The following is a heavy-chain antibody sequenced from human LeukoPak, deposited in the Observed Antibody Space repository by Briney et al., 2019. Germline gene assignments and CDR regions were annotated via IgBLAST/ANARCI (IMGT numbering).Heavy chain of an antibody. J-gene: IGHJ5*02. CDR2: IYHSGST. V-gene: IGHV4-31*03. Sequence: SQTLSLTCTVSGGSINSGGYYWTWIRQSPGKGLEWIGNIYHSGSTYYNPSLKSRVTISVDKSKNQFSLKLSSVTAADTAMYYCARDSYYFGSGSDNTPYNWFDPWGQGTLVTVSS. CDR1: GGSINSGGYY. D-gene: IGHD3-10*01. CDR3: ARDSYYFGSGSDNTPYNWFDP.